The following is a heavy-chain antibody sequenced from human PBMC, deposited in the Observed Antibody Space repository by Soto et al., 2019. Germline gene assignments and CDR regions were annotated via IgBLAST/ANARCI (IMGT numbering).Heavy chain of an antibody. CDR3: IQSRCGGDCLQSYASYYYSGMDV. J-gene: IGHJ6*02. CDR2: IYCDDDK. CDR1: AFSLSTGGVG. D-gene: IGHD2-21*02. Sequence: QITLKESGPTLVKPTQTLTLTCTFSAFSLSTGGVGVGWIRQPPGKALEWLALIYCDDDKRYSPSLRSRLTITKDTSKNQVVLTMTNMDPVDTATYYCIQSRCGGDCLQSYASYYYSGMDVWGQGTTVTASS. V-gene: IGHV2-5*02.